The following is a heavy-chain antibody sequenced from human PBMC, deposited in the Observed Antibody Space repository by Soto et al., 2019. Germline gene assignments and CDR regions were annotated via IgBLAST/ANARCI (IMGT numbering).Heavy chain of an antibody. CDR2: IMPVFPTP. Sequence: QVQLVQSGAEVKKPGSSVKVSCKASGGTFSTSAISWVRQAPGQGLEWVGGIMPVFPTPDYAQNFQGRVTITADESTTTAYLELTNLRADGTAVYYCARDKDRLQLGGNYYYRLAVWGQGTAITVSS. CDR3: ARDKDRLQLGGNYYYRLAV. CDR1: GGTFSTSA. J-gene: IGHJ6*02. V-gene: IGHV1-69*12. D-gene: IGHD1-1*01.